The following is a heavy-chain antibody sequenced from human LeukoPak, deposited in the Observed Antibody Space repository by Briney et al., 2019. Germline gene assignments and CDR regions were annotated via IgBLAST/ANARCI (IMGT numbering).Heavy chain of an antibody. CDR3: AKVTWDPSYDAFDI. J-gene: IGHJ3*02. Sequence: GSLRLSCAASGFTFSSYGMHWVRQAPGKGLEWVAVISYDGSNKYYADSVKGRFTISRDNSKNTLYLQMNSLRAEDTAVYYCAKVTWDPSYDAFDIWGQGTMATVSS. CDR1: GFTFSSYG. CDR2: ISYDGSNK. V-gene: IGHV3-30*18. D-gene: IGHD1-26*01.